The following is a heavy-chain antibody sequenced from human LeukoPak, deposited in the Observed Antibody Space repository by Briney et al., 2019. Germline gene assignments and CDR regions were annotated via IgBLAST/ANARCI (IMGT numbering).Heavy chain of an antibody. Sequence: PSETLSLTCTVSGGSISSSSYYWGWIRQPPGKGLEWIGSIYYSGSTYYNPSLKSRVTISVDTSKNQFSLKLSSVTAADTAVYYCARLLFRYSSKKVPFDYWGQGTLVTVSS. CDR1: GGSISSSSYY. D-gene: IGHD6-13*01. V-gene: IGHV4-39*07. CDR2: IYYSGST. CDR3: ARLLFRYSSKKVPFDY. J-gene: IGHJ4*02.